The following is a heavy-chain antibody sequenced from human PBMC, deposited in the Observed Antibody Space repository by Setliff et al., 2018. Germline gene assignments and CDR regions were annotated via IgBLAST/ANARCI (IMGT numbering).Heavy chain of an antibody. CDR2: IRSSTTYI. J-gene: IGHJ3*02. V-gene: IGHV3-21*01. Sequence: GGSLRLSCAASGLTFPNAWLNWVRQAPGKGLEWVSSIRSSTTYIYYADSVKGRFTFSRDNAKNSLYLQMSSLRAEDTAIYYCVRERSGYSSNWYTLDAFDIWGQGTMVTVSS. D-gene: IGHD6-13*01. CDR3: VRERSGYSSNWYTLDAFDI. CDR1: GLTFPNAW.